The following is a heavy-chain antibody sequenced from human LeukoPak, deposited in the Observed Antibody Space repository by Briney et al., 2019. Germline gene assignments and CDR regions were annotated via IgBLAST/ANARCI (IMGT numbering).Heavy chain of an antibody. J-gene: IGHJ4*02. D-gene: IGHD2-15*01. CDR1: GFTFSNYE. Sequence: PGGSLRLSCAASGFTFSNYEMNWVRQAPGKGLEWVSGISWNSGTISYADSVKGRFTISRDNAKNSLYLQMNSLRAEDTALYYCAKVSYSSLGYFDYWGQGTLVTVSS. CDR2: ISWNSGTI. V-gene: IGHV3-9*01. CDR3: AKVSYSSLGYFDY.